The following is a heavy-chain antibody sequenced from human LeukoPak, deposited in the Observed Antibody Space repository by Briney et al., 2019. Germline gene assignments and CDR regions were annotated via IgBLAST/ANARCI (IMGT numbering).Heavy chain of an antibody. CDR2: INPNSGGT. Sequence: ASVKVSCKASGYTFTGYYMHWVRQAPGQGLEWMGWINPNSGGTNYAQKFQGRVTMTRDTSISTAYMELSRLRSDDTAVYYCARGEGSTLFHDYYYYMDVWGKGTTVTVSS. V-gene: IGHV1-2*02. CDR1: GYTFTGYY. D-gene: IGHD2-2*01. CDR3: ARGEGSTLFHDYYYYMDV. J-gene: IGHJ6*03.